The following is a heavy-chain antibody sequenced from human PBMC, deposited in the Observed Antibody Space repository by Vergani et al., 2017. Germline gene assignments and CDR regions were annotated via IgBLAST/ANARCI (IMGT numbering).Heavy chain of an antibody. CDR2: SIPIFGTA. CDR3: AMDIVVVPAALYYFDY. V-gene: IGHV1-69*18. D-gene: IGHD2-2*03. Sequence: QVQLVQSGAEVKKPGSSVKVSCKASGVTFSSYAISWVRQAPGQGLEWMGRSIPIFGTANYAQKFQGRVTITADESTSTAYMGLSILRSEDTAVYYCAMDIVVVPAALYYFDYWGQGTLVTVSS. CDR1: GVTFSSYA. J-gene: IGHJ4*02.